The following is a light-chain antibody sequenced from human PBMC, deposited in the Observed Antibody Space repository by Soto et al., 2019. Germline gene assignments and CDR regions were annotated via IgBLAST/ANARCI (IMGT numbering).Light chain of an antibody. V-gene: IGKV1-9*01. CDR3: QQLSTYSS. CDR2: DAS. J-gene: IGKJ4*01. CDR1: QGINTF. Sequence: DIQLTQSPSFLSASVGDRVTITCRASQGINTFLAWYQQKPGKAPKVLIYDASRLHSGVPSRFSGSGAGTEFTLTINSLHPEDFATYFCQQLSTYSSFGGGTKVEIK.